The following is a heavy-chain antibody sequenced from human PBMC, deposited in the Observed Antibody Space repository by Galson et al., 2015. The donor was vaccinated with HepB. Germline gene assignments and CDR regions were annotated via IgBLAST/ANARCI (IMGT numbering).Heavy chain of an antibody. CDR3: AREIVGATTFNWFDP. J-gene: IGHJ5*02. D-gene: IGHD1-26*01. V-gene: IGHV4-34*01. CDR1: GGSFSGYY. Sequence: SETLSLTCAVYGGSFSGYYWSWTRQPPGKGLEWIGEINHSGSTNYNPSLKSRVTISVDTSKNQFSLKLSSVTAADTAVYYCAREIVGATTFNWFDPWGQGTLVTVSS. CDR2: INHSGST.